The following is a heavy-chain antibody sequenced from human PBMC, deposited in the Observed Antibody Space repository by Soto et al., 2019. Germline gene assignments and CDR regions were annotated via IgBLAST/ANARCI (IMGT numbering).Heavy chain of an antibody. CDR1: GFTFSSYS. V-gene: IGHV3-21*01. J-gene: IGHJ5*02. D-gene: IGHD3-22*01. CDR3: ARSDNKYYYDSCGDS. CDR2: ISSSSSYI. Sequence: GGSLRLSCAASGFTFSSYSMNWVRQAPGKGLEWVSSISSSSSYIYYADSVKGRFTISRDNAKNSLYLQMNSLRAEDTAVYYCARSDNKYYYDSCGDSWGQGTLVTVSS.